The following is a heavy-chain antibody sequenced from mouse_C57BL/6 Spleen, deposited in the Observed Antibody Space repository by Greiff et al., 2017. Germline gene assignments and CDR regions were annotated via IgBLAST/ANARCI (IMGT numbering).Heavy chain of an antibody. J-gene: IGHJ4*01. CDR3: TREGSNLCYYAMGY. D-gene: IGHD2-5*01. CDR1: GFTFSDYG. V-gene: IGHV5-17*01. CDR2: ISSGSSTI. Sequence: EVMLVESGGGLVKPGGSLKLSCAASGFTFSDYGMHWVRQAPEKGLEWVAYISSGSSTIYYADTVKGRFTISRDNAKNTLFLQMTSLSSEDTAMYYCTREGSNLCYYAMGYRGPRTSVTVSS.